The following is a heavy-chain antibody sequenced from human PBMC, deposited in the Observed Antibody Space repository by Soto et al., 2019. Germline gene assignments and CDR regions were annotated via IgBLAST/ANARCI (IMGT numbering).Heavy chain of an antibody. J-gene: IGHJ4*02. CDR3: ARDRKYYSDY. CDR1: GFTFINNA. Sequence: PGGSLRLSCEDSGFTFINNAMHWVRQAPGKGLEWVAFMSSDGSNEYYADSVKGRFTISRDNSKKTLFLQMNSLRTEDTAVYYCARDRKYYSDYWGQGTLVTVSS. V-gene: IGHV3-30-3*01. CDR2: MSSDGSNE.